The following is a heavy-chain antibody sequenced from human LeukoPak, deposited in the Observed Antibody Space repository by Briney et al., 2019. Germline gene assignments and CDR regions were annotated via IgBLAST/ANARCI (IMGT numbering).Heavy chain of an antibody. J-gene: IGHJ4*02. CDR2: IWYDGSNK. CDR1: GFTFSSYG. Sequence: PGRSLRLSCAASGFTFSSYGMHWVRQAPGKGLEWVAVIWYDGSNKYYADSVKGRFTISRDNSKNTLYLQMNSLRAEDTALYYCARDADYYDSSGYPDYWGQGTLVTVSS. V-gene: IGHV3-33*01. CDR3: ARDADYYDSSGYPDY. D-gene: IGHD3-22*01.